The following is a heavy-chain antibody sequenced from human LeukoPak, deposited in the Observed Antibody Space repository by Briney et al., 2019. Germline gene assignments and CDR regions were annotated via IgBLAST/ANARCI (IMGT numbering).Heavy chain of an antibody. V-gene: IGHV3-30*02. CDR3: AKDRPGI. J-gene: IGHJ3*02. CDR1: GFTFSSYA. CDR2: ILYDGR. Sequence: GGSLRLSCAASGFTFSSYAMSWVRQAPGKGLEWVAFILYDGRYYADSVKGRFTISRDNSKNTLYLQMNSLRAEDTAVYYCAKDRPGIWGQGTMVTVSS. D-gene: IGHD7-27*01.